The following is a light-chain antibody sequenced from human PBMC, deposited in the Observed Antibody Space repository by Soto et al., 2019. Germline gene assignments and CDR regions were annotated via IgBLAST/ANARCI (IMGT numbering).Light chain of an antibody. CDR1: QSISSW. J-gene: IGKJ1*01. Sequence: DIHMTQSPSTLSASVGDRVTITCRASQSISSWFAWFQQKPGKAPKLLMYDASTLESGVPSRFSGSGSGTEFTLTISSLQPEDFATYYCQQYGTYFWTFGQGTKVEIK. CDR2: DAS. CDR3: QQYGTYFWT. V-gene: IGKV1-5*01.